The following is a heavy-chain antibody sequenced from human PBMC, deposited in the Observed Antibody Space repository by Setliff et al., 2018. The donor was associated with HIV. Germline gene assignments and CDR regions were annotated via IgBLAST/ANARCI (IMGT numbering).Heavy chain of an antibody. Sequence: ASVKVSCKASGYTFSGYYLHWVRRAPGQGLEWMGWINPNSGATNYAQNFQGRVTMTRDTSISTAYMDLSSLTSDDTAVYYCAKVSPAPGVSRYSYYYMDVWGKGAAVTVSS. CDR1: GYTFSGYY. J-gene: IGHJ6*03. V-gene: IGHV1-2*02. CDR2: INPNSGAT. D-gene: IGHD3-10*01. CDR3: AKVSPAPGVSRYSYYYMDV.